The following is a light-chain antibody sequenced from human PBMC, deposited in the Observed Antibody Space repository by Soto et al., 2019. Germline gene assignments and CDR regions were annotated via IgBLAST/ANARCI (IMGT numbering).Light chain of an antibody. Sequence: SYELTQPSSVSVSPGQTARITCSGDVLAKKYVRWFQQKPSQAPVLVIYKDSERPSGIPERFSGSSSGTTVTLTISGAQVEGEADYYCYSAADNNLVFGGGTQLTVL. CDR2: KDS. V-gene: IGLV3-27*01. J-gene: IGLJ2*01. CDR1: VLAKKY. CDR3: YSAADNNLV.